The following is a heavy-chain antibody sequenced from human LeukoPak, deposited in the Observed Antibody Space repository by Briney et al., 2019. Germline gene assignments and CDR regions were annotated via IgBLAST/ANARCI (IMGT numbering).Heavy chain of an antibody. CDR2: MNPDSGYT. D-gene: IGHD3-10*01. J-gene: IGHJ3*02. CDR1: GYSFTSDD. Sequence: GASVKVSCKASGYSFTSDDFNWVRQATGQGPEWMGWMNPDSGYTGYAQKFQGRVTMTRNTSISTAYMELSSLRSEDTAVYYCVMGREKDYYGSRVAAFDIWGQGTVVTVSS. V-gene: IGHV1-8*01. CDR3: VMGREKDYYGSRVAAFDI.